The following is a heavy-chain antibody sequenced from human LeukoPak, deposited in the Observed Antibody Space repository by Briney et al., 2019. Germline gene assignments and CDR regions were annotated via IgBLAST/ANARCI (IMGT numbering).Heavy chain of an antibody. D-gene: IGHD3-9*01. V-gene: IGHV1-46*01. Sequence: ASVKVSCKASGGTFISYAISWVRQAPGQGLEWMGIINPSGGSTSYAQKFQGRVTMTRDTSTSTVYMELSSLRSEDTAVYYCARDGYFDWLLYRSVVGDGSSLDYWGQGTLVTVSS. CDR3: ARDGYFDWLLYRSVVGDGSSLDY. CDR1: GGTFISYA. J-gene: IGHJ4*02. CDR2: INPSGGST.